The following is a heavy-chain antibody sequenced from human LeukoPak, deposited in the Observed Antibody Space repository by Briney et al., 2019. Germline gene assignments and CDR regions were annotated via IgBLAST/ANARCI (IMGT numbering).Heavy chain of an antibody. Sequence: VGSLRLSCAASGFTFSSYAMSWVRQAPGQGLEWVSAISGSGGSTYYAASVKGRFTISRDNSKNTLYLQMNSLRAEDTAVYYCAKDRWYSGYEPFDYWGQGTLVTVSS. CDR1: GFTFSSYA. D-gene: IGHD5-12*01. V-gene: IGHV3-23*01. CDR3: AKDRWYSGYEPFDY. J-gene: IGHJ4*02. CDR2: ISGSGGST.